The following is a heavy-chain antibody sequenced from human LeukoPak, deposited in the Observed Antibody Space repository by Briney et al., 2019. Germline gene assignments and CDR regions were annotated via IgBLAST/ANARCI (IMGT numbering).Heavy chain of an antibody. Sequence: GGSLRLSCAASGFTFSNYAMHWLRQAPGKGLEWVACIRYDGSKTYYADSVKGRFTISRDNAKNSLYLQMNSLRAEDTAVYYCARGYEVNWFDPWGQGTLVTVSS. CDR3: ARGYEVNWFDP. V-gene: IGHV3-30*02. CDR1: GFTFSNYA. J-gene: IGHJ5*02. D-gene: IGHD3-3*01. CDR2: IRYDGSKT.